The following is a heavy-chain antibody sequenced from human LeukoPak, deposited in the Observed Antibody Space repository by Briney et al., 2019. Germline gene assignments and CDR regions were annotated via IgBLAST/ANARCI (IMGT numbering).Heavy chain of an antibody. J-gene: IGHJ4*02. CDR3: ARGLGRSSSTSWSELYYFDY. D-gene: IGHD2-2*01. Sequence: ASVKVSCKASGYTFTSYYMHWVRQAPGQGLEWMGIINPSGGSTSYAQKCQGRVTMTRDTSTSTVYMELSSLRSEDTAVYYCARGLGRSSSTSWSELYYFDYWGQGTLVTVSS. CDR1: GYTFTSYY. V-gene: IGHV1-46*01. CDR2: INPSGGST.